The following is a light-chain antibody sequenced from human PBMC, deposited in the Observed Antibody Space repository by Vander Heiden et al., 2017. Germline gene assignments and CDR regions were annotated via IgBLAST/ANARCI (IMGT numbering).Light chain of an antibody. CDR2: RAS. V-gene: IGKV1-39*01. CDR1: QNIDNS. CDR3: QQSYSTPFT. J-gene: IGKJ3*01. Sequence: DIQMTQSPSSLSASVGDRITITCRASQNIDNSLNWYQQKPGKAPKLLIYRASITQRGVPSRFGGSGSGTDFTLTISSLQPEDFATYCCQQSYSTPFTFGPGTKVDF.